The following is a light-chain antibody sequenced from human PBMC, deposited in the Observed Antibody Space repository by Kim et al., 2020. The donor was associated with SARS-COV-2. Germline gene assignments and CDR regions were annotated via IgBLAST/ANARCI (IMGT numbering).Light chain of an antibody. CDR1: HSIRNS. CDR2: FAS. J-gene: IGKJ5*01. Sequence: SASVVATFTSTCRASHSIRNSLYWYQQIPGTAPQLLIYFASSLRSGVPSRFSGSGSGTDFTLTIISLQPEDFATYYCQKSYTTWSFGQGTRLEIK. CDR3: QKSYTTWS. V-gene: IGKV1-39*01.